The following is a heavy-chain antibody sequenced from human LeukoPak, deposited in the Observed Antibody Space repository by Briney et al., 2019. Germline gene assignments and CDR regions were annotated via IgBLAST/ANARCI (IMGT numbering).Heavy chain of an antibody. CDR1: GFTFSSYA. CDR3: AKNKLAYCGGDCYPSFDY. Sequence: GGSLRLSCAASGFTFSSYAMSWVRHAPGKGLEWVSAISGSGGSTYYADPVKGRFTISRDNSKNTLYLQMNSLRAEDTAVYYCAKNKLAYCGGDCYPSFDYWGQGTLVTASS. V-gene: IGHV3-23*01. CDR2: ISGSGGST. D-gene: IGHD2-21*02. J-gene: IGHJ4*02.